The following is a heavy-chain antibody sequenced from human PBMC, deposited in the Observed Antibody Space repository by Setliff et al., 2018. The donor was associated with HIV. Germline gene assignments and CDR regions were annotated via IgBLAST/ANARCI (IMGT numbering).Heavy chain of an antibody. CDR2: ITYSGSHK. Sequence: PGGSLRLSCAASGFAFSSYAVNWVRQAPGKGLEWVSSITYSGSHKFYADSLKGRFTISRDNAEKSLYLQMNSLRAEDTAVYYCAGENADIVATTKAIDFWGQGTLVTVSA. CDR3: AGENADIVATTKAIDF. J-gene: IGHJ4*02. D-gene: IGHD5-12*01. V-gene: IGHV3-21*01. CDR1: GFAFSSYA.